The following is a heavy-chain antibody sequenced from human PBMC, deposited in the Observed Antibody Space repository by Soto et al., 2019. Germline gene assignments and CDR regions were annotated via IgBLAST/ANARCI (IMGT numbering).Heavy chain of an antibody. CDR3: ARGTTVTTPEFHY. CDR1: GYIFTGYY. V-gene: IGHV1-2*02. Sequence: QVQLVQSGAEVKKPGASVKVSCKASGYIFTGYYMHWVRQAPGQGLEWMGWINSNSGGPNSALKFQGRVTMTRDTSISTAYMELSRLRSDDTAVYYCARGTTVTTPEFHYWGQGTLVTVSS. J-gene: IGHJ4*02. CDR2: INSNSGGP. D-gene: IGHD4-17*01.